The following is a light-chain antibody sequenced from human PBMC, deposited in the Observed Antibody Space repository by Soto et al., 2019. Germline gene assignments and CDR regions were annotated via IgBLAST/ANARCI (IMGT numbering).Light chain of an antibody. CDR2: DAS. CDR1: QSVRSNY. CDR3: QQYGSTPLT. J-gene: IGKJ4*01. Sequence: EIVLKQSRYTLSLSPGERATLSCRASQSVRSNYLAWYQQKPGQAPRFLIYDASSRATGIPDRFSGSGSGTDFTLTISRLEPEDFAVYYCQQYGSTPLTFGGGTKVDIK. V-gene: IGKV3-20*01.